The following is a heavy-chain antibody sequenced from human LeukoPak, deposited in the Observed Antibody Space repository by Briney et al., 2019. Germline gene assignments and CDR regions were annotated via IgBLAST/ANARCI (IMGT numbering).Heavy chain of an antibody. CDR3: ARIMVATTREAFDY. J-gene: IGHJ4*02. V-gene: IGHV3-48*04. CDR1: GFTFSSYG. CDR2: ISSSGSTI. D-gene: IGHD5-12*01. Sequence: GGSLRLSGAASGFTFSSYGMNWVRQAPGKGLEWVSYISSSGSTIYYADSVKGRFTISRDNAKNSLYLQMNSLRAEDTAIYYCARIMVATTREAFDYWGQGTRVTVSS.